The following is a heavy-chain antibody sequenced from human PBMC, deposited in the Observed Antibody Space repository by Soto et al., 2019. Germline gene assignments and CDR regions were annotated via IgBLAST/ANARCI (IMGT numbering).Heavy chain of an antibody. J-gene: IGHJ5*02. Sequence: PSETLSLTCAVSGVSVTNGDYYWSWMRQSPEKGLEWIGNIYYSETTNYNPSLNSRLSISIDTSRNQFSLQLTSVTAADTAIYYWSRQRRGGSWFDPWGLGNLVTVSS. CDR1: GVSVTNGDYY. V-gene: IGHV4-30-4*01. CDR3: SRQRRGGSWFDP. CDR2: IYYSETT.